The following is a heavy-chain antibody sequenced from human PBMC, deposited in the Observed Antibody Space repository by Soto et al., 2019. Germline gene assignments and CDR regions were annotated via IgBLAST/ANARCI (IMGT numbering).Heavy chain of an antibody. CDR3: ARAYSDRAKTD. D-gene: IGHD3-22*01. CDR2: ISSSSSYI. CDR1: GFTFSSYS. V-gene: IGHV3-21*01. Sequence: GGSLRLSSAASGFTFSSYSMNWVRQAPGKGLEWVSSISSSSSYIYYADSVKGRFTISRDNAKNSLYLQMNSLRAEDTAVYYCARAYSDRAKTDWGQGTLVTVSS. J-gene: IGHJ4*02.